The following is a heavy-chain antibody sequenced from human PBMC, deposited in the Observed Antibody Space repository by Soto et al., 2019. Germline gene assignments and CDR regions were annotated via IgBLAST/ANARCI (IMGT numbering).Heavy chain of an antibody. D-gene: IGHD3-16*01. CDR1: GLTVSHNY. CDR3: VRPRPSGENYGMHV. CDR2: LYTEGTT. J-gene: IGHJ6*02. Sequence: PGGSLRLSCVASGLTVSHNYMAWARQAPEMGLEWVSILYTEGTTYYADSVKGRFTISRDSSKNTLFLQMDSLRAEDTAVYYCVRPRPSGENYGMHVCGQGTTVTVSS. V-gene: IGHV3-53*01.